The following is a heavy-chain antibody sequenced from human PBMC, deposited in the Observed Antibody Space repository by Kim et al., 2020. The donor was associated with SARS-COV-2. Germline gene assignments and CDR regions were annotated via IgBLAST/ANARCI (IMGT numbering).Heavy chain of an antibody. Sequence: SETLSLTCAVYGGSFSGYYWSWIRQPPGKGLEWIGEINHSGSTNYNPSLKSRVTISVDTSKNQFSLKLSSVTAADTAVYYCARGGYCSGGSCYSGDRYYYYGMDVWGQGTTVTVSS. CDR2: INHSGST. CDR3: ARGGYCSGGSCYSGDRYYYYGMDV. J-gene: IGHJ6*02. V-gene: IGHV4-34*01. CDR1: GGSFSGYY. D-gene: IGHD2-15*01.